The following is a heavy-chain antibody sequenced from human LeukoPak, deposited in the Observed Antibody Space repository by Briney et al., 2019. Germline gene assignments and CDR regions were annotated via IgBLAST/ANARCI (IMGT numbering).Heavy chain of an antibody. V-gene: IGHV4-30-2*01. CDR1: GGSISSGGYY. Sequence: SQTLSLTCTVSGGSISSGGYYWSWIRQPPGKGLEWIGYIYYSGSTYYNPSLKSRVTISVDTSKNQFSLKLSSVTAADTAVYYCARDFSYDSSGYSLNYWGQGTLVTVSS. D-gene: IGHD3-22*01. J-gene: IGHJ4*02. CDR2: IYYSGST. CDR3: ARDFSYDSSGYSLNY.